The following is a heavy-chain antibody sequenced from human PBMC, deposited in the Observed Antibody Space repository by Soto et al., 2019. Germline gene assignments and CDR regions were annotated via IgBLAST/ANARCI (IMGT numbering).Heavy chain of an antibody. CDR3: AKTDVWFGELSNRPHSADY. CDR1: GFTFSSYG. Sequence: GGSLRLSCAASGFTFSSYGMHWVRQAPGKGLEWVAVISYDGSNKYYADSVKGRFTISRDNSKNTLYLQMNSLRAEDTAVYYCAKTDVWFGELSNRPHSADYWGQGTLVTVSS. D-gene: IGHD3-10*01. CDR2: ISYDGSNK. V-gene: IGHV3-30*18. J-gene: IGHJ4*02.